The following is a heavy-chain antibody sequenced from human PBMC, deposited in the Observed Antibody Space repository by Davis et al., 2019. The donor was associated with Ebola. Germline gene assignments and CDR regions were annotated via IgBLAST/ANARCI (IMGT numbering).Heavy chain of an antibody. Sequence: MPSETLSLTCTVPGDSISSYYWSWIRQPPGKGLEWIGYIYYSGSTNYNPSLKSRVTISVDTSKNQFSLKLSSVTAADTAVYYCARLGVSAASPFDPWGQGTLVTVSS. CDR3: ARLGVSAASPFDP. CDR2: IYYSGST. D-gene: IGHD6-25*01. J-gene: IGHJ5*02. V-gene: IGHV4-59*01. CDR1: GDSISSYY.